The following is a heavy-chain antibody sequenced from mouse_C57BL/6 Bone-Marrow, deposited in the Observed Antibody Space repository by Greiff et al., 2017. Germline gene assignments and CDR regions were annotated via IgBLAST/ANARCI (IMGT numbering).Heavy chain of an antibody. CDR1: GFTFSSYG. Sequence: EVKLMESGGDLVKPGGSLKLSCAASGFTFSSYGMSWVRPTPDKRLEWVATISSGGSYTYYPDSVKGRFTISRDNAKNTLYLQMSSLKSEDTAMYYCARRGMVKGYFDYWGQGTTLTVSS. CDR3: ARRGMVKGYFDY. CDR2: ISSGGSYT. V-gene: IGHV5-6*01. D-gene: IGHD2-2*01. J-gene: IGHJ2*01.